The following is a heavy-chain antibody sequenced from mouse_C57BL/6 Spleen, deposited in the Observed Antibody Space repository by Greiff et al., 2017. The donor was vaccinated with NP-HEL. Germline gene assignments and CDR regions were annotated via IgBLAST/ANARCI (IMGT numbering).Heavy chain of an antibody. J-gene: IGHJ4*01. CDR3: ARGPSYGSSLYYAMDY. D-gene: IGHD1-1*01. CDR2: IDPSDSET. CDR1: GYTFTSYW. V-gene: IGHV1-52*01. Sequence: QVQLQQPGAELVRPGSSVKLSCKASGYTFTSYWMHWVKQRPIQGLEWIGNIDPSDSETHYNQKFKDKATLTVDKSSSTAYMQLRSLTSEDSAVYYCARGPSYGSSLYYAMDYWGQGTSVTVSS.